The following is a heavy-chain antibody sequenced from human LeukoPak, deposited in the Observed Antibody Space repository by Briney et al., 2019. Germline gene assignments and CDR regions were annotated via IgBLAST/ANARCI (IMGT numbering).Heavy chain of an antibody. CDR1: GGSISSYY. D-gene: IGHD2-2*01. CDR2: IYYSGST. CDR3: AAPPHCSSTSSSCYYYMDV. J-gene: IGHJ6*03. Sequence: SETLSLTCTVSGGSISSYYWSWLRQPPGKGPEWIGYIYYSGSTNYNPSLKSRVTISVDTSKRQFSLKLSSVTAADTAVYYCAAPPHCSSTSSSCYYYMDVCGKATTLTVPS. V-gene: IGHV4-59*08.